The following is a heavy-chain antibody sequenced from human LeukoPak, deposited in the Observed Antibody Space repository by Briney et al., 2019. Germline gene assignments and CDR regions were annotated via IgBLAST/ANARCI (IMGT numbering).Heavy chain of an antibody. V-gene: IGHV1-8*01. CDR3: ARGLSPYYDFWSGYFRPPYYFDY. Sequence: ASEKVSCKASGYTFTSYDINWVRQATGQGLEWMGWMNPNSGNTGYAQKFQGRVTMTRNTSISTAYMELSSLRSEDTAVYYCARGLSPYYDFWSGYFRPPYYFDYWGQGTLVTVSS. CDR1: GYTFTSYD. J-gene: IGHJ4*02. D-gene: IGHD3-3*01. CDR2: MNPNSGNT.